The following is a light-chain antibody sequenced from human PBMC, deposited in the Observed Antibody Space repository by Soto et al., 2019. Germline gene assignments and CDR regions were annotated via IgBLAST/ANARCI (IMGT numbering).Light chain of an antibody. V-gene: IGKV3-20*01. Sequence: EIVLTQSPGTLSLSPGERATLSCRASQSVSSSYLAWYQQKPGQAPRLLIYGASSRATGIPDRFSGSGSGTDFTLTISRLEPEDFPVYYCQQYGSSPSWTFGQGPKVEIK. CDR1: QSVSSSY. J-gene: IGKJ1*01. CDR3: QQYGSSPSWT. CDR2: GAS.